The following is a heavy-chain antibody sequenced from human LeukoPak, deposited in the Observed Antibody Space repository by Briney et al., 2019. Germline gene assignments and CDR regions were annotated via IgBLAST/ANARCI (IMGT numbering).Heavy chain of an antibody. CDR3: ARCYSSSWYSGDYFDY. D-gene: IGHD6-13*01. Sequence: ASLKVSCKASGYTFTGYYMHWVRQAPGQRLGWMGWINPNSGGTNYAQKFQGRVTMTRDTSISTAYMELSTLRSDDTAVYYCARCYSSSWYSGDYFDYWGQGTLVTVSS. V-gene: IGHV1-2*02. CDR2: INPNSGGT. J-gene: IGHJ4*02. CDR1: GYTFTGYY.